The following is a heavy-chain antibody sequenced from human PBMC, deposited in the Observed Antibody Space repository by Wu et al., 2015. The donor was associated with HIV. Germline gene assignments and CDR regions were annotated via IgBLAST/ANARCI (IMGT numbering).Heavy chain of an antibody. CDR2: IKPSGGST. V-gene: IGHV1-46*01. Sequence: QVQLVQSGAEVKKPGASVKVSCKASGYTFTRHYIHWVRQAPGQGLEWMGIIKPSGGSTGYAQKFQGRVTMTRDTSTNIVYMESSNLRSDDTAVYYCARAHLDTVVVRVAPEETGYLDLWGQGTLVSVSS. D-gene: IGHD2-2*03. CDR3: ARAHLDTVVVRVAPEETGYLDL. J-gene: IGHJ4*02. CDR1: GYTFTRHY.